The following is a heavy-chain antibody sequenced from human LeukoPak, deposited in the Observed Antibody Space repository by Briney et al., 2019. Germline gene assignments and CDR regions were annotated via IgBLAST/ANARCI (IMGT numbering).Heavy chain of an antibody. Sequence: SETLSLTCAVYGGSFSGYYWRWIRQPPGKGLEWIGEINHSGSTNYNPSLKSRVTISVDMSKNQFSLKLSSVTAADTAVYYCARRLAVASPGYYGLDVWGKGTTVTVSS. V-gene: IGHV4-34*01. J-gene: IGHJ6*04. D-gene: IGHD6-19*01. CDR3: ARRLAVASPGYYGLDV. CDR1: GGSFSGYY. CDR2: INHSGST.